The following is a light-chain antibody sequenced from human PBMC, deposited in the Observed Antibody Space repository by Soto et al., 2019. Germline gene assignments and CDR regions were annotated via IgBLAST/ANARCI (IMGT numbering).Light chain of an antibody. CDR2: EAS. Sequence: QSALTQPPSVSGAPGQSFTISCTGTSTDFVSYNRVSWYQQPPGTAPKLIIYEASNRPPGVPDRFSGSKSGNTASLTISGLQAADEADYYCSLYTSENTYVFGTGTKV. CDR3: SLYTSENTYV. V-gene: IGLV2-18*01. CDR1: STDFVSYNR. J-gene: IGLJ1*01.